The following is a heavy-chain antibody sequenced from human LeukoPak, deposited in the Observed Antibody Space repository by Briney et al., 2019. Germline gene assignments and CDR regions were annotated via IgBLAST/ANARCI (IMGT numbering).Heavy chain of an antibody. D-gene: IGHD3-10*01. V-gene: IGHV3-21*01. J-gene: IGHJ4*02. CDR2: ISSSSSYI. Sequence: GGSLRLSCTASAITFSNSWMSWVRQAPGKGLEWVSSISSSSSYIYYADSVKGRFTISRDNAKNSLYLQMTSLRAEDTAVYYCARDGRFGGFDYWGQGTLVTVSS. CDR3: ARDGRFGGFDY. CDR1: AITFSNSW.